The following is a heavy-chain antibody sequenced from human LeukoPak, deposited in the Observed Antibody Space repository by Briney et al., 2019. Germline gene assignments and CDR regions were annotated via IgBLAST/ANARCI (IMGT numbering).Heavy chain of an antibody. Sequence: GASVKVSCKASGYTFTSYGISWVRQAPGQGLEWMGWISAYNGNTNYAQKFQGRVTMTRNTSISTAYMELSSLRSEDTAVYYCARARVVKIAAAGTRRQNWFDPWGQGTLVTVSS. D-gene: IGHD6-13*01. J-gene: IGHJ5*02. CDR1: GYTFTSYG. CDR2: ISAYNGNT. V-gene: IGHV1-18*01. CDR3: ARARVVKIAAAGTRRQNWFDP.